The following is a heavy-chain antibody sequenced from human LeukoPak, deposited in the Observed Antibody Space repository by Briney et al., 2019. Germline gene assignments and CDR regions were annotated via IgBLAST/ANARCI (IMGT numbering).Heavy chain of an antibody. J-gene: IGHJ6*03. D-gene: IGHD2-21*01. Sequence: GRSLRLSCAASGFTFTTYVIHWVRQAPGKGLEWVAVISQTGSIETYADSVKGRFTISRDNAKNSLYLQMNSLRAEDTAVYYCARSVDYYYMDVWGKGTTVTVSS. V-gene: IGHV3-30*04. CDR3: ARSVDYYYMDV. CDR1: GFTFTTYV. CDR2: ISQTGSIE.